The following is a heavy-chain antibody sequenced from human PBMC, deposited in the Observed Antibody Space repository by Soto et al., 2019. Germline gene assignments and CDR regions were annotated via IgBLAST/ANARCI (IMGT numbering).Heavy chain of an antibody. CDR1: GYTLTELS. V-gene: IGHV1-24*01. CDR2: FDPEDGET. CDR3: ATSFEYSRLPAKTYYYYGMDV. J-gene: IGHJ6*02. Sequence: QVQLVQSGAEVKKPGASVKVSCKVSGYTLTELSMHWVRQAPGKGLEWMGGFDPEDGETIYAQKFQGRVTMTEDTSTDTAYMELSSLRSEDTAVYYCATSFEYSRLPAKTYYYYGMDVWGQGTTVTVSS. D-gene: IGHD6-6*01.